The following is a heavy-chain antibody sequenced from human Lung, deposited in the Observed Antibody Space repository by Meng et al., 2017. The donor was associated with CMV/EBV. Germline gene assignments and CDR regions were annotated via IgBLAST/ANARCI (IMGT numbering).Heavy chain of an antibody. CDR1: GYVFTGYY. J-gene: IGHJ3*01. D-gene: IGHD2-21*01. Sequence: ASXXVSXKASGYVFTGYYIHWVRQAPGQGLEWMGWINPNSGDAAYAQEFQGRVTMTRDTSISTVYMELRRLRSDDTALYYCARPLGFAFLVNDAFDVWGQAXMVTVSS. CDR3: ARPLGFAFLVNDAFDV. CDR2: INPNSGDA. V-gene: IGHV1-2*02.